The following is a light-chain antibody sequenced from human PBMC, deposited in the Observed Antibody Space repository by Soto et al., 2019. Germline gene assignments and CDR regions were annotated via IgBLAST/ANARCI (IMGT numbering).Light chain of an antibody. Sequence: DIQMIQSPSTLCASVGVRITITCRASQSISSWLAWYQQKPGEAPKLLIYDASSLESGVPSRFSGSGSGTEFTLTISSLQPDHFATYYCQHYKSYSEAFGQGTKVDIK. CDR1: QSISSW. J-gene: IGKJ1*01. CDR2: DAS. CDR3: QHYKSYSEA. V-gene: IGKV1-5*01.